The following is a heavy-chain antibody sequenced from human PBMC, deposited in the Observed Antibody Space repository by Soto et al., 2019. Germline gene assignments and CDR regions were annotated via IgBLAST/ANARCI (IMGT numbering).Heavy chain of an antibody. CDR1: GYTFTGYY. CDR2: FDPEDGET. J-gene: IGHJ3*01. CDR3: ATREWLRLGDAFDL. V-gene: IGHV1-24*01. D-gene: IGHD5-12*01. Sequence: ASGKVSCKASGYTFTGYYMHWVRQAPGKGLEWMGGFDPEDGETIYAQKFQGRVTMTEDTSTDTAYMELSSLRSEDTAVYYCATREWLRLGDAFDLWGQGTMVTVSS.